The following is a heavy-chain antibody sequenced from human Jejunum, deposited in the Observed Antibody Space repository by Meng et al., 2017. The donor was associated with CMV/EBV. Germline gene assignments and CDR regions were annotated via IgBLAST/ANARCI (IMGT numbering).Heavy chain of an antibody. V-gene: IGHV7-4-1*02. Sequence: QVELVQSGFELKKPGASVKVSCKASGYTFTSYAMNWVRQAPGQGLEWMGWINTNTGNPTYAQGFTGRFVFSLDTSVSTAYLQISSLKAEDTAVYYCARETLGYCSSTSCYIGPPDYWGQGTLVTVSS. D-gene: IGHD2-2*01. CDR1: GYTFTSYA. CDR3: ARETLGYCSSTSCYIGPPDY. CDR2: INTNTGNP. J-gene: IGHJ4*02.